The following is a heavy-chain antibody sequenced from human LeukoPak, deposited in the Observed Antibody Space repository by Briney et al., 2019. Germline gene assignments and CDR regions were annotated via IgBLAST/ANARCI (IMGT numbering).Heavy chain of an antibody. CDR3: AKVVLRFLEWSPTPFDY. D-gene: IGHD3-3*01. CDR1: GFTFSSYA. CDR2: ISGSGGST. V-gene: IGHV3-23*01. J-gene: IGHJ4*02. Sequence: GGSLRLSCAASGFTFSSYAMSWVRQAPGKGLEWVSAISGSGGSTYYADSVKGRFTISRDNSKNTLYLQMNSLRAEDTAVYYCAKVVLRFLEWSPTPFDYWGQGTLVTVSS.